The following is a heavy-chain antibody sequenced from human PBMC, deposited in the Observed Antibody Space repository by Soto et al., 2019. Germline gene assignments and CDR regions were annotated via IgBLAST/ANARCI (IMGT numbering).Heavy chain of an antibody. CDR1: GFTFSSYG. Sequence: PGGSLILSCAASGFTFSSYGMHWVRQAPGKGLEWVAVIPYDGSNKYYADSVKGRFTISRDNSKNTLYLQMNSLRAEDTAVYYCAKEFGSSWEIYYYYYGMDVWGQGTTVTVSS. V-gene: IGHV3-30*18. D-gene: IGHD6-13*01. CDR3: AKEFGSSWEIYYYYYGMDV. CDR2: IPYDGSNK. J-gene: IGHJ6*02.